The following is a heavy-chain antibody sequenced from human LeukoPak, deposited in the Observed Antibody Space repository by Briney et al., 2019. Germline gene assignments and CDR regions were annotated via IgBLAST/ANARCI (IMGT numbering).Heavy chain of an antibody. V-gene: IGHV3-23*01. CDR1: GFTFSSYA. J-gene: IGHJ3*02. CDR3: AKAWGLRLEPDDAFDI. CDR2: ISGSGGST. D-gene: IGHD5-12*01. Sequence: GGSLRLSCAASGFTFSSYAMSWVRQAPGKGLEWVSAISGSGGSTYYADSMKGRFTISRDNSKNTLYLQMNSLRAEDTAVYYCAKAWGLRLEPDDAFDIWGQGTMVTVSS.